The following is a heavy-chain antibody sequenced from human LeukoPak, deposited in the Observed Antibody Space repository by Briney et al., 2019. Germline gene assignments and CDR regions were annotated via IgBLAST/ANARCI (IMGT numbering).Heavy chain of an antibody. J-gene: IGHJ4*02. Sequence: GGSLRLSCAASGFTFSSYGMSWVRQAPGKGLEWVSGISGSGGSTYYADSVKGRFTISRDNSKNTLYLQMNSLRAEDTAVYYCARAAIQVPAAMQYYFDYWGQGTLVTVSS. CDR2: ISGSGGST. CDR3: ARAAIQVPAAMQYYFDY. D-gene: IGHD2-2*01. V-gene: IGHV3-23*01. CDR1: GFTFSSYG.